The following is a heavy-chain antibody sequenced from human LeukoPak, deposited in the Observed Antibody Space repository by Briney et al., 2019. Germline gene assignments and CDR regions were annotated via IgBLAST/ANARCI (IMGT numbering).Heavy chain of an antibody. Sequence: ASVTVSCKASGYTFTNYGITWVRQAPGEGGEGMGWISTYNYNTNYAHKLQGTVTMTPDTSTSTAYMELRSLRSDDTAVYYCARRYISTIFGVVIYYFDYWGQGTLVTVSS. CDR2: ISTYNYNT. CDR3: ARRYISTIFGVVIYYFDY. D-gene: IGHD3-3*01. V-gene: IGHV1-18*01. J-gene: IGHJ4*02. CDR1: GYTFTNYG.